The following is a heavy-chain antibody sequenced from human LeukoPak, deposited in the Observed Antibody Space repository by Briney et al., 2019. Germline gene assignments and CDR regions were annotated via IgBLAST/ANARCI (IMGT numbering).Heavy chain of an antibody. J-gene: IGHJ4*02. Sequence: GGSLRLSSAASGFTFSDYSMGWSRQAPGKGLEWVSYISSSGSTIYYADSVKGRFTISRDNAKNSLYLQMNSLRAEDTAVYYCARTYYYDSSGYYYHWGQGTLVTVSS. CDR2: ISSSGSTI. CDR1: GFTFSDYS. CDR3: ARTYYYDSSGYYYH. V-gene: IGHV3-11*01. D-gene: IGHD3-22*01.